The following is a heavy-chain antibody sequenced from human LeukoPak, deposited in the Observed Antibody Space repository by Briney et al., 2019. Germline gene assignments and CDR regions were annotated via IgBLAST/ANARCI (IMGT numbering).Heavy chain of an antibody. CDR2: INPNSGGT. CDR3: ARGSRYCSSTSCWEFDY. CDR1: GYTFTGYY. J-gene: IGHJ4*02. Sequence: ASVKVSCKASGYTFTGYYMHWVRQAPGQGREWMGWINPNSGGTNYAQKFQGRVTMTRDTSISTAYMELSRLRSDDTAVYYCARGSRYCSSTSCWEFDYWGQGTLVTVSS. V-gene: IGHV1-2*02. D-gene: IGHD2-2*01.